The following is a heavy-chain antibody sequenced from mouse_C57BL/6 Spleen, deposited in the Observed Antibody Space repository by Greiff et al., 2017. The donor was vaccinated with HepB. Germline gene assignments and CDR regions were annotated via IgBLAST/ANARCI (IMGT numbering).Heavy chain of an antibody. V-gene: IGHV7-3*01. CDR3: ARYKRRYAMDY. CDR1: GFTFTDYY. CDR2: IRNKANGYTT. J-gene: IGHJ4*01. Sequence: DVMLVESGGGLVQPGGSLSLSCAASGFTFTDYYMSWVRQPPGKALEWLGFIRNKANGYTTEYSASVKGRFTISRDNSQSILYLQMNALRAEDSATYYCARYKRRYAMDYWGQGTSVTVSS.